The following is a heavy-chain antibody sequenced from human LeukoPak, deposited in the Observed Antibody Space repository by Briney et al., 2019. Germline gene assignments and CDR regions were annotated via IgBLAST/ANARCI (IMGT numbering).Heavy chain of an antibody. D-gene: IGHD3-10*01. CDR3: ARAQYASGSFFDY. CDR2: IYYTGST. V-gene: IGHV4-59*11. J-gene: IGHJ4*02. CDR1: GGSISTHY. Sequence: SETLSLTCTVSGGSISTHYWSWIQQPPGKGLEWIGYIYYTGSTNYNPSLKSRVTMAIDTSKNQFSLELTFVSAADTAVYYCARAQYASGSFFDYWGQGTLATVSS.